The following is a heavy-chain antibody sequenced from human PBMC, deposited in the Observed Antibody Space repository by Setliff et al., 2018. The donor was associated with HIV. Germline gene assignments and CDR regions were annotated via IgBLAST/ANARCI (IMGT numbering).Heavy chain of an antibody. J-gene: IGHJ4*02. Sequence: PSETLSLTCTVSGGSISNYYWSWIRQPPGKGLEWIGYISYTGTTKYNPSLKSRVTISVDTSKNQFSVRLSSVSAADTAVYFCARHVARFDYDTGGYYVSHVDYWGQGTQVTVSS. CDR3: ARHVARFDYDTGGYYVSHVDY. CDR1: GGSISNYY. V-gene: IGHV4-59*01. D-gene: IGHD3-22*01. CDR2: ISYTGTT.